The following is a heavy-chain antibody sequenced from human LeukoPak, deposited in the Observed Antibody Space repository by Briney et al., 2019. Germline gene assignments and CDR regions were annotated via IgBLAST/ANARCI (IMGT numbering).Heavy chain of an antibody. CDR2: ISGGGGGST. CDR1: GFTFSSYA. D-gene: IGHD5-12*01. CDR3: AKLIGSPDIVATAMDN. V-gene: IGHV3-23*01. Sequence: PGGSLRLSCAASGFTFSSYAMSWVRQAPGKGLEWVSGISGGGGGSTYYTDSVKGRLTISRDNSKNTLYLQMNSLRAEDTAVYYCAKLIGSPDIVATAMDNWGQGTLVTVSS. J-gene: IGHJ4*02.